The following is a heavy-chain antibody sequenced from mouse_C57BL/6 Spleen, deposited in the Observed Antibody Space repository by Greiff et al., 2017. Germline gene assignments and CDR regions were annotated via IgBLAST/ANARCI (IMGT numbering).Heavy chain of an antibody. CDR2: IDPEDGDT. J-gene: IGHJ4*01. V-gene: IGHV14-2*01. CDR1: GFNIKDYY. D-gene: IGHD1-1*01. Sequence: VQLQQSGAELVKPGASVKLSCTASGFNIKDYYMHWVKQRPEQGLEWIGRIDPEDGDTKYAPKFQGKATLTADTSSNTAYLQLSSLKSEDNAGDYCAGADDGSNYAMDYWGQGTSVTVSS. CDR3: AGADDGSNYAMDY.